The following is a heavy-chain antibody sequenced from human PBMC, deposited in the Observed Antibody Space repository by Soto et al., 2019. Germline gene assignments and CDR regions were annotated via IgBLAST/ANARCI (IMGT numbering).Heavy chain of an antibody. J-gene: IGHJ4*02. Sequence: SVKVSCKASGGTFSNSVISWVRQAPGQGLEWMGGSIPIFGTANCAQKFQGRVTIIADESTSTAYMELTSLRSEDTAVYYCARAPILVGVTPYENYFDSWGQGTLVTVS. D-gene: IGHD3-3*01. V-gene: IGHV1-69*13. CDR3: ARAPILVGVTPYENYFDS. CDR1: GGTFSNSV. CDR2: SIPIFGTA.